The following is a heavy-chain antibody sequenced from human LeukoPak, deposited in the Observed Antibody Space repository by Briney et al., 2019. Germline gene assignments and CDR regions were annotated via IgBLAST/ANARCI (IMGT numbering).Heavy chain of an antibody. CDR1: GGSISSSSYY. D-gene: IGHD1-26*01. J-gene: IGHJ5*02. Sequence: SETLSLTCTVSGGSISSSSYYWGWIRQPPGKGLEWIGSIYYSGSTYYNPSLKSRVTISVDTSKNQFSLKLSSVTAADTAVYYCARPSGSYWRWFDPWGQGTLVTVSS. CDR2: IYYSGST. V-gene: IGHV4-39*01. CDR3: ARPSGSYWRWFDP.